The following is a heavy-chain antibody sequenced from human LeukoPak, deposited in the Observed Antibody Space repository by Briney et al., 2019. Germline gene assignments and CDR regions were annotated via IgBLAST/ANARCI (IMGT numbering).Heavy chain of an antibody. CDR3: ARVDRSGSDY. V-gene: IGHV4-59*01. CDR2: IYNSENT. Sequence: SETLSLTCTVSGGSISTYSGSWIRQPPGKGLEWIGYIYNSENTNYNPSLRSRVTISVDTSKNQFSLKLSSVTAADTAVYYCARVDRSGSDYWGQRIMVTVSS. J-gene: IGHJ4*02. D-gene: IGHD3-10*01. CDR1: GGSISTYS.